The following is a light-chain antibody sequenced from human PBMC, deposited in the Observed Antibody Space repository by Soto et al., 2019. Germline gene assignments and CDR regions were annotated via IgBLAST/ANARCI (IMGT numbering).Light chain of an antibody. CDR1: HNIERW. V-gene: IGKV1-5*01. Sequence: IQMYQSPSTLSASVGDRVTITCRASHNIERWLAWYQQKPGKAPKLLIYDVSSLESGVPSRFSGSGSGTEFTLAISSLQPDDFATYYCQQYNSYPRTFGQVTMVDIK. J-gene: IGKJ1*01. CDR2: DVS. CDR3: QQYNSYPRT.